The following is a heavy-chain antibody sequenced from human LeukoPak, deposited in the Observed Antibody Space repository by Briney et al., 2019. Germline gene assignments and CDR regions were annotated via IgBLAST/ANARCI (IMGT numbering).Heavy chain of an antibody. CDR3: ARVRGNYDAFDI. CDR1: GYTFTSYY. CDR2: INPSGGST. D-gene: IGHD3-10*01. Sequence: ASVKVSCKASGYTFTSYYMHWVRQAPGQGLEWMGIINPSGGSTSYAQKFQGRVTMTRDMSTSTVYMELSSLRSEDAAVYYCARVRGNYDAFDISGQGTMVTVSS. J-gene: IGHJ3*02. V-gene: IGHV1-46*01.